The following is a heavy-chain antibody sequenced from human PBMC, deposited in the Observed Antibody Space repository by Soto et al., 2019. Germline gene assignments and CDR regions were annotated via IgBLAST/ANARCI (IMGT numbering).Heavy chain of an antibody. CDR3: AKGSRGYYGTNSYYYFDS. J-gene: IGHJ4*02. D-gene: IGHD3-10*01. Sequence: EVQLLESGGGLVQPGGSLRRSCAASGFTFSTYAMSWVRQAPGKGLEWVSGINDGGDNTYDADSVKGRFTISRDNSKNTLFLQMNSLRVEDTAVYYCAKGSRGYYGTNSYYYFDSWGQGTLVIVAS. CDR1: GFTFSTYA. V-gene: IGHV3-23*01. CDR2: INDGGDNT.